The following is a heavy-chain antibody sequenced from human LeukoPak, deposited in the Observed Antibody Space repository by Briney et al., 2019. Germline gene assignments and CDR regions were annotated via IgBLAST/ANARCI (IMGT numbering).Heavy chain of an antibody. Sequence: PSETLSLTCTVSGGSIGSSYYYWGWIRQPPGRGLEWIGSIYYSGSTYYNPSLKSRVTISEDTSKNHFSLKLNSVAAADTAVYYCARHRIAARGSFDYWGQGTLVTVSS. D-gene: IGHD6-6*01. J-gene: IGHJ4*02. CDR2: IYYSGST. CDR1: GGSIGSSYYY. CDR3: ARHRIAARGSFDY. V-gene: IGHV4-39*01.